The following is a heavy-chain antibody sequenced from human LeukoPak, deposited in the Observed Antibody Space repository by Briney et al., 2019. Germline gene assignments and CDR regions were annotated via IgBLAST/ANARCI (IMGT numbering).Heavy chain of an antibody. J-gene: IGHJ4*02. V-gene: IGHV5-51*01. CDR1: GYSFTSYW. CDR2: IHPADSDT. Sequence: GESLKISCKGSGYSFTSYWIAWVRQMPGKGLELMGIIHPADSDTRYSPAFQGQVTISDDKSITTAYLQLNSLKATDTAMYYCARRAFDSSTYYYGSYFDHWGQGTLVTVSS. D-gene: IGHD3-22*01. CDR3: ARRAFDSSTYYYGSYFDH.